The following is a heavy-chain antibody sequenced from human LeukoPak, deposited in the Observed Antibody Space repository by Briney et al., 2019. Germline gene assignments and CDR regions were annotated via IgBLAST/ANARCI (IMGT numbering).Heavy chain of an antibody. V-gene: IGHV1-18*01. CDR2: ISIYNGNT. CDR1: VYTFTIYG. J-gene: IGHJ4*02. Sequence: ASVTVSSTSSVYTFTIYGITWVRQAPGQGLEWMGWISIYNGNTNYAQKLQGRVTMTTDTSTSTAYMELRGLRPDDTAIYYCTRDREAAGQKLTDYWGQGTLVTVSS. CDR3: TRDREAAGQKLTDY. D-gene: IGHD6-13*01.